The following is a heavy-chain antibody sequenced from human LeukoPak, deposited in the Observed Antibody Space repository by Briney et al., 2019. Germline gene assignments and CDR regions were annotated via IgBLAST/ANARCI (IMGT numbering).Heavy chain of an antibody. CDR3: AREPDPSYSGTPDY. V-gene: IGHV1-18*01. J-gene: IGHJ4*02. CDR2: ISAYNGNT. D-gene: IGHD1-26*01. Sequence: ASVKVSCKASGYTFTSYGISWVRQAPGQGLEWMGWISAYNGNTNYAQKLQGRVTITTDTSTSTAYMELRSLRSDDTAVYYCAREPDPSYSGTPDYWGQGTLVTVSS. CDR1: GYTFTSYG.